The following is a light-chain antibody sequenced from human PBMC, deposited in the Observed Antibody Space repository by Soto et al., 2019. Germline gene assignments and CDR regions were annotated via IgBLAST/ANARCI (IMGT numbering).Light chain of an antibody. V-gene: IGKV3-11*01. CDR1: QSVTSS. J-gene: IGKJ4*01. Sequence: EIVLTQSPATLSLSPGDTATLSCRASQSVTSSLAWFQQKPGQAPRLLIYDVSRRATAIPARFSGSGSGTDVTLTISSLEHEDFAVYYCQQRTTWPTFGGGTKVEIK. CDR2: DVS. CDR3: QQRTTWPT.